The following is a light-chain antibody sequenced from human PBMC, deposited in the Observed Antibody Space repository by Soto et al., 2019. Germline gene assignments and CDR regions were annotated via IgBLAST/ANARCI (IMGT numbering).Light chain of an antibody. CDR2: DAS. V-gene: IGKV3-20*01. CDR3: QQDGSSPYT. Sequence: EIVLTQSPGTLSLSPGERATLSCRASQSVSSSYLAWYQQKPGQAPRLLNDDASSRATGIPDRFSGRGSGTYFPLTISRLEHEDFAVYFCQQDGSSPYTFGQGTKLEIK. CDR1: QSVSSSY. J-gene: IGKJ2*01.